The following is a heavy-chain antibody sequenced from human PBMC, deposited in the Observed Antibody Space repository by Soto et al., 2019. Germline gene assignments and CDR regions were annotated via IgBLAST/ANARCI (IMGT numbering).Heavy chain of an antibody. CDR2: ISAYNGNT. CDR3: AGDGSCSSTSCYGGYNRFDP. CDR1: GYTFTSYG. J-gene: IGHJ5*02. D-gene: IGHD2-2*01. Sequence: GASVKVSCKASGYTFTSYGISWVRQAPGQGLEWMGWISAYNGNTNYAQKLQGRVTMTTDTSTSTAYMELRSLRSDDTAVYYCAGDGSCSSTSCYGGYNRFDPWGQGTLVTVSS. V-gene: IGHV1-18*01.